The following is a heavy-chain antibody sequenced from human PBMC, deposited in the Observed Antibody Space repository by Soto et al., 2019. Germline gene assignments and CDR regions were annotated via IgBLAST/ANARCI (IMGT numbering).Heavy chain of an antibody. V-gene: IGHV3-23*01. Sequence: PGGSLRLSCAASGFTFSSYAMSWVRQAPGKGLEWVSAISGSGGSTYYADSVKGRFTISRDNSKNTLYLQMNSLRAEDTAVYYCAIRPQIAVAVGYYYYYGMDVWGQGTTVTVSS. CDR3: AIRPQIAVAVGYYYYYGMDV. CDR1: GFTFSSYA. J-gene: IGHJ6*02. D-gene: IGHD6-19*01. CDR2: ISGSGGST.